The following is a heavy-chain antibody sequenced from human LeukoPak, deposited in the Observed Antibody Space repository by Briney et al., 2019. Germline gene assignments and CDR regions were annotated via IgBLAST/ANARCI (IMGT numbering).Heavy chain of an antibody. D-gene: IGHD3-10*01. J-gene: IGHJ3*02. CDR2: ISSSSSYI. V-gene: IGHV3-21*01. CDR1: GFTFSSYS. CDR3: AKDDYYGSGSYYTRVSFDI. Sequence: AGGSLRLSCAASGFTFSSYSMNWVRQAPGKGLEWVSSISSSSSYIYYADSVKGRFTISRDNSKNTLYLQMNSLRAEDTAVYYCAKDDYYGSGSYYTRVSFDIWGQGTMVTVSS.